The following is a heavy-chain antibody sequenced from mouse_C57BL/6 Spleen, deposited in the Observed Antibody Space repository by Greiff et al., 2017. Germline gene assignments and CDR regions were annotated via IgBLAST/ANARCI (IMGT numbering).Heavy chain of an antibody. CDR3: ARWGGTSYYFDY. J-gene: IGHJ2*01. Sequence: LVESGAELARPGASVKMSCKASGYTFTSYTMHWVKQRPGQGLEWIGYINPSSGYTKYNQKFKDKATLTADKSSSTAYMQLSSLTSEDSAVYYCARWGGTSYYFDYWGQGTTLTVSS. CDR2: INPSSGYT. D-gene: IGHD2-14*01. CDR1: GYTFTSYT. V-gene: IGHV1-4*01.